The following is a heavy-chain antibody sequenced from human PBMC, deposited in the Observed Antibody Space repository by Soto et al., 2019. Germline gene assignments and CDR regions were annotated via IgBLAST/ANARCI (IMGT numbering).Heavy chain of an antibody. CDR1: GFTFSSYA. CDR3: ARDLEVAGKLWYYYYGMDV. V-gene: IGHV3-30-3*01. D-gene: IGHD6-19*01. CDR2: ISYDGSNK. J-gene: IGHJ6*02. Sequence: QVQLVESGGGVVQPGRSLRLSCAASGFTFSSYAMHWVRQAPGKGLEWVAVISYDGSNKYYADSVKGRFTISRDNSKNTLYLQMNSLRAEDTAVYYCARDLEVAGKLWYYYYGMDVWGQGTTVTVSS.